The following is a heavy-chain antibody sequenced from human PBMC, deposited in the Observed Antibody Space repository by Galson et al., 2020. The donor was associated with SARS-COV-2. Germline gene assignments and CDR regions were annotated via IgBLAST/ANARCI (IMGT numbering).Heavy chain of an antibody. J-gene: IGHJ4*02. CDR2: IYPGDSDT. CDR3: ARMQNRLFDY. D-gene: IGHD3-22*01. CDR1: GYSFTSYW. Sequence: KVSCKGSGYSFTSYWIGWVRQMPGKGLEWMGIIYPGDSDTKYSPSFQGQVTISADKSISTAYLQWSSLKASDIAMYYCARMQNRLFDYWGQGTLVTVSS. V-gene: IGHV5-51*01.